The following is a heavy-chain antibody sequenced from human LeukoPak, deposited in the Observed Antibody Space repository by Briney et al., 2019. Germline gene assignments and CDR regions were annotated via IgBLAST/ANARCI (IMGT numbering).Heavy chain of an antibody. Sequence: GGSLRLSCAASGFTFSSYAMSWVRQAPGKGLEWVAFIRYDGSNKYYADSVKGRFTISRDNSKNTLYLQMNSLRAEDTAVYYCAKDWGRYYYGSGSSDGFDYWGQGTLVTVSS. CDR1: GFTFSSYA. CDR3: AKDWGRYYYGSGSSDGFDY. V-gene: IGHV3-30*02. D-gene: IGHD3-10*01. J-gene: IGHJ4*02. CDR2: IRYDGSNK.